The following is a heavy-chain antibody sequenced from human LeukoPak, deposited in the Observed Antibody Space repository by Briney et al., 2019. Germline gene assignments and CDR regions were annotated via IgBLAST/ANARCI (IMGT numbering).Heavy chain of an antibody. CDR1: SASISTYY. V-gene: IGHV4-59*12. D-gene: IGHD3-10*01. Sequence: PSETLSLTCTVSSASISTYYWSWIRQPPGKGLEWIGYIYHSGTSNYNPSLKSRVTISVDTSKNQFSLKLSSVTAADTAVYYCARKHGRPLYGSGNYYTLGYFDYWGQGILVTVSS. CDR2: IYHSGTS. CDR3: ARKHGRPLYGSGNYYTLGYFDY. J-gene: IGHJ4*02.